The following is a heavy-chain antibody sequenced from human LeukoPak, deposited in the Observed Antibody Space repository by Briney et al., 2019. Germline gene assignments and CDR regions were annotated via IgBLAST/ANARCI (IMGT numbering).Heavy chain of an antibody. CDR3: ARDYSGWLLDP. J-gene: IGHJ5*02. CDR2: ISDGGKTK. CDR1: GFTFRSSE. Sequence: GGSLRLSCAASGFTFRSSEMNWVRQAPGKGLEWVSYISDGGKTKYYADSVKGRFTISRDNAKNSLYLQMNILRAEDTAVYYCARDYSGWLLDPWGQGTLVTVSS. V-gene: IGHV3-48*03. D-gene: IGHD5-12*01.